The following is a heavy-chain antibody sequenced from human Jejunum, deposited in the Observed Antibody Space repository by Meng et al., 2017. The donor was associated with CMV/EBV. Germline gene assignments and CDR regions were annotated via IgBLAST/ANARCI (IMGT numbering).Heavy chain of an antibody. V-gene: IGHV4-39*01. D-gene: IGHD2-2*01. CDR2: VYYTGST. CDR1: GGSITSSSYY. Sequence: QLQLQESGPGLVKPSETLSLTCIVSGGSITSSSYYWGWIRQPPGKGLEWIGNVYYTGSTYYNPSLKSRVTIFVDTSKNQFSLNLNSVTAADTAVYYCASFCGSTNCSRKRSFDYWGQGTLVTVSS. J-gene: IGHJ4*02. CDR3: ASFCGSTNCSRKRSFDY.